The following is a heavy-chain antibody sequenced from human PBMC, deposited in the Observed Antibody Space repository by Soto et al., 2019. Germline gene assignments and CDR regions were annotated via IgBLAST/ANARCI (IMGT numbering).Heavy chain of an antibody. V-gene: IGHV1-3*01. D-gene: IGHD2-2*01. J-gene: IGHJ4*02. CDR3: ARGYCSSTSCQYYLDF. Sequence: ASVKVSCKASGYTFTGYAIHWVRQAPGQRLEWMGWINGDNGDTKYAQKFQGRVTITRDTSATTAYMELTSLGSEDTALYHCARGYCSSTSCQYYLDFWGQGTPVTVPQ. CDR2: INGDNGDT. CDR1: GYTFTGYA.